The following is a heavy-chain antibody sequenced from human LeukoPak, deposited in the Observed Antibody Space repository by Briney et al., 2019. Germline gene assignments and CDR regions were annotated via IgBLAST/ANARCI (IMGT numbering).Heavy chain of an antibody. CDR1: GGSISSSSYD. D-gene: IGHD3-10*01. V-gene: IGHV4-39*07. CDR2: NYYSKST. CDR3: ARDPLWFGELDYYYYMDV. J-gene: IGHJ6*03. Sequence: SETLSLTCTVSGGSISSSSYDWRWIRQPPGEGLEGIGSNYYSKSTYYNPSLKSRVTISVDTSKNQFSLKLSSVAAADPAVYYCARDPLWFGELDYYYYMDVWGKGTRVTVSS.